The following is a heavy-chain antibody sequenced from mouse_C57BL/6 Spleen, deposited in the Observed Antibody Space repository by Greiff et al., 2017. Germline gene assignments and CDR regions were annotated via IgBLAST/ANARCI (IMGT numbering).Heavy chain of an antibody. CDR1: GYTFTSYW. Sequence: QVQLKQPGTELVKPGASVKLSCKASGYTFTSYWMHWVKQRPGQGLEWIGNINPSNGGTNYNEKFKSKATLTVDKSSSTAYMQLSSLTSEDSAVYYCARSRITTDWFAYWGQGTLVTVSA. D-gene: IGHD1-1*01. CDR3: ARSRITTDWFAY. CDR2: INPSNGGT. J-gene: IGHJ3*01. V-gene: IGHV1-53*01.